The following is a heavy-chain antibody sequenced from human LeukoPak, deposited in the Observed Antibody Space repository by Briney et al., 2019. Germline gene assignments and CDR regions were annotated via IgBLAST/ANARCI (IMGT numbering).Heavy chain of an antibody. J-gene: IGHJ4*02. CDR3: AREGRWPRRQIDY. V-gene: IGHV4-4*07. D-gene: IGHD5-12*01. CDR2: IYTSGST. CDR1: GGSISSYY. Sequence: PSETLSLTCTVSGGSISSYYWGWIRQPAGKGLEWIGRIYTSGSTNYNPSLKSRVTMSVDTSKNQFSLKLSSVTAADTAVYYCAREGRWPRRQIDYWGQGTLVTVSS.